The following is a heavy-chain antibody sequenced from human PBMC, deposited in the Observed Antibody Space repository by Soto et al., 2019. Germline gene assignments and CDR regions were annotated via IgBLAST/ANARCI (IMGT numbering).Heavy chain of an antibody. Sequence: QVQLVESGGGVVQPGRSLRLSCAESGFTFRSYGMHWVRQAPGKGLEWLAVIWYDGSNKHYADPVKGRFTISRDNSKNTLSLQMNSLRAEDTAIYYCARDLDWYSNSSGFDNWGQGTLVTVSS. V-gene: IGHV3-33*01. CDR2: IWYDGSNK. CDR3: ARDLDWYSNSSGFDN. CDR1: GFTFRSYG. J-gene: IGHJ4*02. D-gene: IGHD1-26*01.